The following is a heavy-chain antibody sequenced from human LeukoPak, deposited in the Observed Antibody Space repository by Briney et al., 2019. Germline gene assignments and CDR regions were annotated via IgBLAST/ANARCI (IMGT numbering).Heavy chain of an antibody. CDR2: IYHSGST. V-gene: IGHV4-4*02. CDR1: GGSISSSNW. J-gene: IGHJ4*02. Sequence: SETLSLTCAVSGGSISSSNWWSWVRQPPGKGLEWIGEIYHSGSTNYNPSLKSRVTISVDTSKNQFSLKLSSVTAADTAVYYCARVGGYDVYYFDYWGQGTLVTVSS. D-gene: IGHD5-12*01. CDR3: ARVGGYDVYYFDY.